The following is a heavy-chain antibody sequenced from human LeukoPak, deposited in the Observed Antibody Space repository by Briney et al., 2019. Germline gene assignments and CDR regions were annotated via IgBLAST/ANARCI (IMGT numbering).Heavy chain of an antibody. J-gene: IGHJ5*02. CDR3: ARDPRRHYYDSSGYYSGGLDP. CDR2: IYYSGST. V-gene: IGHV4-31*03. CDR1: GGSISSGGYY. D-gene: IGHD3-22*01. Sequence: SQTLSLTCTVSGGSISSGGYYWSWIRQHPGTGLEWIGYIYYSGSTYYNPSLKSRVTISVDTSKNQFSLKLSSVTAADTAVYYCARDPRRHYYDSSGYYSGGLDPWGQGTLVTVSS.